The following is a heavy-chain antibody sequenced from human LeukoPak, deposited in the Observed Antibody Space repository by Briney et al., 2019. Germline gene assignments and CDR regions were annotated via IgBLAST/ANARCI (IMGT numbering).Heavy chain of an antibody. D-gene: IGHD1-26*01. CDR3: ARVRSGSYYASFYFDY. CDR1: GGSISSSSYY. Sequence: PSETLSLTCTVSGGSISSSSYYWGWIRQPPGKGLEWIGSIDYSGSTYYNPSPKSRVTISVDTSKNQFSLKVTSVTAADTAVYYCARVRSGSYYASFYFDYWGQGTLVTVSS. J-gene: IGHJ4*02. CDR2: IDYSGST. V-gene: IGHV4-39*07.